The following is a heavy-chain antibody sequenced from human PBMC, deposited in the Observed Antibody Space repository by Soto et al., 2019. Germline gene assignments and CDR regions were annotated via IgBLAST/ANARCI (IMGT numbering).Heavy chain of an antibody. V-gene: IGHV3-66*01. CDR2: IYSGGST. J-gene: IGHJ5*02. D-gene: IGHD6-13*01. CDR3: AREGGYSSSWYDWFDP. CDR1: GFTVSSNY. Sequence: PGGSLRLSCAASGFTVSSNYMSWVSQAPGKGLEWVSVIYSGGSTYYADSVKGRFTISRDNSKNTLYLQMNSLRAEDTAVYYCAREGGYSSSWYDWFDPWGQGTLVTVSS.